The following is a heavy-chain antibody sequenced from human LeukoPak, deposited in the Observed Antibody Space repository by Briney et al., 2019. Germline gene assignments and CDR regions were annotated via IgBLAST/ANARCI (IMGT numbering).Heavy chain of an antibody. CDR1: GFTFSDYY. J-gene: IGHJ1*01. D-gene: IGHD3-9*01. CDR3: ARDNGLRYFDWPPPQYFQH. Sequence: GSLRLSCAASGFTFSDYYMSWIRQAPGKGLEWVSYISSSGSTIYYADSVKGRFTISRDNAKNSLYLQMNSLRAEDTAVYYCARDNGLRYFDWPPPQYFQHWGQGTLVTVSS. V-gene: IGHV3-11*01. CDR2: ISSSGSTI.